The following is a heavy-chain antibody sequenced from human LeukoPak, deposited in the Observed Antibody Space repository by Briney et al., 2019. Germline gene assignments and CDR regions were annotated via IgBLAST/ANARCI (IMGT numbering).Heavy chain of an antibody. CDR2: IYPDDSDT. J-gene: IGHJ4*02. CDR3: ARVYGYPSTWIDY. CDR1: GYTFSKFW. Sequence: GESLRISCKASGYTFSKFWISWVRQRPGKGLEWMGNIYPDDSDTTYSPPFQGQVTISADRSTGIFYLQLSSLQASDTATYYCARVYGYPSTWIDYWGQGTLVTVSS. V-gene: IGHV5-51*01. D-gene: IGHD5/OR15-5a*01.